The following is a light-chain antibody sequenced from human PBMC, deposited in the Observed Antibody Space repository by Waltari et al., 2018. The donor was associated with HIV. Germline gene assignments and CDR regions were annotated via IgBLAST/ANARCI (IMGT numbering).Light chain of an antibody. CDR1: QSVLYSSNNKNY. J-gene: IGKJ3*01. CDR3: QQYYDTPFT. Sequence: DIVMTQSPDSLAVSLGERATINCMSSQSVLYSSNNKNYLAWYQQKPGQPPKLLIYWASTRESGVPDRFSGSGSGTDFTLTISSLQAEDVAVYYCQQYYDTPFTFGPGTKVDIK. CDR2: WAS. V-gene: IGKV4-1*01.